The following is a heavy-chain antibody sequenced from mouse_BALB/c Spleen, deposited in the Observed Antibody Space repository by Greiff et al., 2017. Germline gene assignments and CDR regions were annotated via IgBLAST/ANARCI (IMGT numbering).Heavy chain of an antibody. CDR2: IDPETGGT. CDR1: GYTFTDYE. CDR3: RVRDY. D-gene: IGHD2-14*01. J-gene: IGHJ2*01. V-gene: IGHV1-15*01. Sequence: QVQLQQSGAELVRPGASVTLSCKASGYTFTDYEMHWVKQTPVHGLEWIGAIDPETGGTAYNQKFKGKATLTADKSSSTAYMELRSLTSEDSAVYYCRVRDYWGQGTTLTVSS.